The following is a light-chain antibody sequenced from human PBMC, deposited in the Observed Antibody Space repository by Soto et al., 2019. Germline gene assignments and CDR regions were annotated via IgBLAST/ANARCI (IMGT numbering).Light chain of an antibody. V-gene: IGKV3-11*01. CDR3: HQRSNWPPIT. Sequence: EIVLTHSPATLSLSKGERASLSCRASQSVSSYLAWYQQKPGQAPRLLIYDASNRATGIPARFSGSGSGTDFTLTISSLEPEDFAVYYCHQRSNWPPITFGQGTRLEIK. J-gene: IGKJ5*01. CDR2: DAS. CDR1: QSVSSY.